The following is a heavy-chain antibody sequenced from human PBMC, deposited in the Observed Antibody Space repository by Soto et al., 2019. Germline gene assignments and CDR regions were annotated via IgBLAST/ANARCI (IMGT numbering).Heavy chain of an antibody. V-gene: IGHV3-74*01. CDR1: GFTFSSYW. D-gene: IGHD3-3*01. J-gene: IGHJ5*02. Sequence: GGSLRLSCAASGFTFSSYWMHWFRQAPGKGLVWVSRINSDGSSTSYADSVKGRFTISRDNAKNTLYLQMNSLRAEDTAVYYCARGSLYYDFWSGYYPQNWFDPWGQGTLVTVSS. CDR2: INSDGSST. CDR3: ARGSLYYDFWSGYYPQNWFDP.